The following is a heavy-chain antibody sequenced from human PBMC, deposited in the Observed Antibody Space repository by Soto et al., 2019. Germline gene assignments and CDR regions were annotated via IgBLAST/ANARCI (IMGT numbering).Heavy chain of an antibody. Sequence: QVQLVESGGGVVQAGRSLRLSCAASGFTFSSYAMHWVRQAPGKGLEWVAVISYDGSNKYYADSVKGRFTISRDNSKNTLYLQMNILRAEDTAVYYCATEGDIVATPYFDYWGQGTLVTVSS. CDR3: ATEGDIVATPYFDY. CDR1: GFTFSSYA. CDR2: ISYDGSNK. V-gene: IGHV3-30-3*01. J-gene: IGHJ4*02. D-gene: IGHD5-12*01.